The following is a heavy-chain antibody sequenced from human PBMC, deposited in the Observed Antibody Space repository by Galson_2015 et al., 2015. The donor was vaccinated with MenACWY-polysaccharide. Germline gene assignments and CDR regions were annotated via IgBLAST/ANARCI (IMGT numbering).Heavy chain of an antibody. J-gene: IGHJ4*02. CDR3: ATDNLDYAHDY. CDR2: IIPILSVA. CDR1: GGTFSSYS. Sequence: SVKVSCKASGGTFSSYSITWVRQAPGQRLEWMGRIIPILSVAHYARNFQGRVTISADKSTGTAYMELSGLRSEDTATYYCATDNLDYAHDYWGQGTLVTVSS. V-gene: IGHV1-69*04. D-gene: IGHD1-7*01.